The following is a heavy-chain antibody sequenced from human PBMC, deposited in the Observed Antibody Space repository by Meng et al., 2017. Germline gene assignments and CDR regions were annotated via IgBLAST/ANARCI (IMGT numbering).Heavy chain of an antibody. D-gene: IGHD5-12*01. V-gene: IGHV4-31*03. CDR2: IYYSGST. J-gene: IGHJ5*02. CDR1: GGSIRSGGYF. Sequence: HLQGSDPGLVTPSQTLSLNCTVSGGSIRSGGYFWSWIRQHPGKGLEWIGYIYYSGSTYYNPSLKSRVTISVDTSKNQFSLKLSSVTAADMAVYYCASKGGLSTYNWFDPWGQGTLVTVSS. CDR3: ASKGGLSTYNWFDP.